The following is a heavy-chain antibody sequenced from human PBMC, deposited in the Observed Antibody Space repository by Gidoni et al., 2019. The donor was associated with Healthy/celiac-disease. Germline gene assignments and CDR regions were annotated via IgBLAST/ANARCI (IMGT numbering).Heavy chain of an antibody. CDR2: ISSSSSYI. J-gene: IGHJ4*02. CDR3: ARDRRIAAAGNFDY. D-gene: IGHD6-13*01. V-gene: IGHV3-21*01. CDR1: GFPFSSYS. Sequence: EVQPVESGGGLVKPGGSLRLSCAASGFPFSSYSMNWVRQAPGKGLEWVSSISSSSSYIYYADSVKGRFTISRDNAKNSLYLQMNSLRAEDTAVYYCARDRRIAAAGNFDYWGQGTLVTVSS.